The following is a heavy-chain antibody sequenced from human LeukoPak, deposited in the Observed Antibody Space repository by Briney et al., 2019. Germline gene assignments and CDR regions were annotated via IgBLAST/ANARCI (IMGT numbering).Heavy chain of an antibody. CDR3: ARNARGPGDY. CDR2: INQDGSEE. J-gene: IGHJ4*02. CDR1: GLPFSTFW. V-gene: IGHV3-7*01. Sequence: GGSLRLSCAASGLPFSTFWMTWVRQAPGQGLGWVANINQDGSEEYYVDSVKGRFTISRDNAKNSVYLQMNSLRVEDTAIYYCARNARGPGDYWGQGTVVTVSS. D-gene: IGHD2-2*01.